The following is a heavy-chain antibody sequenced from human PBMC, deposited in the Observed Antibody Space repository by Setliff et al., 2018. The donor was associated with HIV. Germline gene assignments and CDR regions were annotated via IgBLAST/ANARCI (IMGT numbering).Heavy chain of an antibody. Sequence: SETLSLTCAVYGGSFSGYYWNWIRQPPGKGLEWIGEIIHSGGTNYNPSLKSRVTISVDTSKNQFSLKLSSVTAADTAVYYCARRSGYAEDYWGQGTLVAVSS. CDR1: GGSFSGYY. D-gene: IGHD5-12*01. CDR3: ARRSGYAEDY. J-gene: IGHJ4*02. CDR2: IIHSGGT. V-gene: IGHV4-34*12.